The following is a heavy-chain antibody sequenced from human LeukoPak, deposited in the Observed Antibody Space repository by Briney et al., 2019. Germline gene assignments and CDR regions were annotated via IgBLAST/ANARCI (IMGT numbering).Heavy chain of an antibody. CDR3: ARVGVSAR. CDR2: IHYSGST. J-gene: IGHJ4*02. D-gene: IGHD1-26*01. Sequence: PSETLSLTCTVSGGSISSYYWSWIRQPAGKGLEWIGNIHYSGSTNYNPSLRSRVIMSIDTSKNQFSLKLSSVTAADTAVYFCARVGVSARWGQGTLVTVSS. CDR1: GGSISSYY. V-gene: IGHV4-59*01.